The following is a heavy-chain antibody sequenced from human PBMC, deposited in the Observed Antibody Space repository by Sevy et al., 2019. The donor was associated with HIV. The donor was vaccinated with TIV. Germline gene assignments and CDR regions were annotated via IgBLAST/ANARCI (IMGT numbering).Heavy chain of an antibody. J-gene: IGHJ4*02. CDR2: ISSSGSTI. CDR3: ARDQNSGSYVEGPYY. V-gene: IGHV3-11*01. Sequence: GGSLRLSCAASGFTFSDYYMSWIRQAPGKGLEWVSYISSSGSTIYYADSVKGRFTISRDNAKNSLYLQMNSLRVEDTAVYYCARDQNSGSYVEGPYYWGQGTLVTVSS. D-gene: IGHD1-26*01. CDR1: GFTFSDYY.